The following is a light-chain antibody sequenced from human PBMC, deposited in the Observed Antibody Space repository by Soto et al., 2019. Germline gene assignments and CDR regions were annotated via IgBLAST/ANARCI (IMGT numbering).Light chain of an antibody. CDR3: TSYTSTTSLI. V-gene: IGLV2-14*01. CDR2: EVS. Sequence: QSALTQPASVSGSPGQSITISCTGTGSDVGGYDYVSWYQQHPGKAPKLMIYEVSNRPSGVSDRFSASKSGNTASLTISGLQAEDEADYYCTSYTSTTSLIFGGGTKLTVL. J-gene: IGLJ2*01. CDR1: GSDVGGYDY.